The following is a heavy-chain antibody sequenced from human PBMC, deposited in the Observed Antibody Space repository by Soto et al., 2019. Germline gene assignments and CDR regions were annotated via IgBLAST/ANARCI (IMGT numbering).Heavy chain of an antibody. CDR2: IDPSDSQT. Sequence: GESLKISCKGSGYSFAGCWITWVRQKPGRGLEWMGRIDPSDSQTYYSPSFRGHVTISATKSITTVFLQWSSLRASDTAMYYCARQIYDSDTGPNFQYYFDSWGQGTPVTVSS. J-gene: IGHJ4*02. D-gene: IGHD3-22*01. V-gene: IGHV5-10-1*01. CDR3: ARQIYDSDTGPNFQYYFDS. CDR1: GYSFAGCW.